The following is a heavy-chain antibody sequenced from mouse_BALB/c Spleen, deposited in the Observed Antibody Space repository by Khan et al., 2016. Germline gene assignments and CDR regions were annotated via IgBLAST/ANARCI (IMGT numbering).Heavy chain of an antibody. CDR1: GFTFSAYS. CDR2: ISDGGSYT. J-gene: IGHJ1*01. V-gene: IGHV5-4*02. Sequence: EVELVESGGGLVKPGGSLKLSCAASGFTFSAYSMYWVRQTPEKRLEWVATISDGGSYTYYPESVKGRFTISRDNAKNNLYLQMSSLKSEDTAMYYCARDLNWYFDVWGAGTTVTVSS. CDR3: ARDLNWYFDV.